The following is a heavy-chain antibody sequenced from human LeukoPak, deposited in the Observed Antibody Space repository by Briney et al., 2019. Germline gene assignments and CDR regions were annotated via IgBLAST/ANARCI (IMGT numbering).Heavy chain of an antibody. D-gene: IGHD2-21*02. CDR1: GGTFSSYA. CDR3: VRQVVVVTAAYFYFEY. V-gene: IGHV1-69*13. J-gene: IGHJ4*02. CDR2: IIPIFGTG. Sequence: ASVTVSCKASGGTFSSYAISWVRRAPGQGLEWMGGIIPIFGTGNYAQKFQGRVTITADESTSTAYMELSSLRYDDTAVYYCVRQVVVVTAAYFYFEYWGQGTLVTVSS.